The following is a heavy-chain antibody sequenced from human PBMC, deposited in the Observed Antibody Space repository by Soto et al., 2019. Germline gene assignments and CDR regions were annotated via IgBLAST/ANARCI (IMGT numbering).Heavy chain of an antibody. J-gene: IGHJ3*02. V-gene: IGHV4-31*03. CDR2: IYYSGST. Sequence: QVQLQESCPGLVKPSQTLSLTCTVSGGSISSGGYYWSWIRQHPGKGLEWIGYIYYSGSTYYNPSLKSRVTISVDTSKNQFSLKLSSVTAADTAVYYCARDRCSSTSCYVGHDAFDIWGQGTMVTVSS. CDR1: GGSISSGGYY. D-gene: IGHD2-2*01. CDR3: ARDRCSSTSCYVGHDAFDI.